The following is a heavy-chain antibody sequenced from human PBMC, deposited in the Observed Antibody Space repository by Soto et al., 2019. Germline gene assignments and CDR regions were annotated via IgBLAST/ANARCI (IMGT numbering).Heavy chain of an antibody. V-gene: IGHV4-39*01. CDR2: IYYSRST. D-gene: IGHD3-3*01. CDR3: ARISLQTIGAFDI. Sequence: PSETLSLTCTVSGGSISSSSYYWGWIRQPPGKGLEWIGSIYYSRSTYYNPSLKSRVTISVDTSKNQFSLQLNSVTPADTAVYYCARISLQTIGAFDIWGQGTMVTVS. CDR1: GGSISSSSYY. J-gene: IGHJ3*02.